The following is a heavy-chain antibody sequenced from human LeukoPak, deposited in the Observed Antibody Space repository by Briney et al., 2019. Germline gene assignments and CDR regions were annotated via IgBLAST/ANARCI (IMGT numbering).Heavy chain of an antibody. Sequence: GGSLRLSCAASGFTFSSYGMHWVRQAPGKGLEWVAFIRYDGSNKYYADSVKGRFTISRDNSKNTLYLQMNSLRAEDTAVYYCAKDYQYYYYDSSGYRYYYYMDVWGKGTTVTISS. J-gene: IGHJ6*03. D-gene: IGHD3-22*01. CDR1: GFTFSSYG. CDR3: AKDYQYYYYDSSGYRYYYYMDV. CDR2: IRYDGSNK. V-gene: IGHV3-30*02.